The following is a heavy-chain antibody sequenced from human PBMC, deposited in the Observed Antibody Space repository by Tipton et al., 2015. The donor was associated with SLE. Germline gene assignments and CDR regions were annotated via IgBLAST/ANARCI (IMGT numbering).Heavy chain of an antibody. CDR1: GGSLNGYF. CDR3: ARGRRRMTTMVTAGGEFFRH. CDR2: VNHSGST. Sequence: TLSLTCAVYGGSLNGYFWSWFRQPPGKGLQWIGEVNHSGSTNYNPSLKTRVTISADTSKNQFFLKLNSVTAADTGVYFCARGRRRMTTMVTAGGEFFRHWGQGALVTVSS. V-gene: IGHV4-34*01. D-gene: IGHD4-23*01. J-gene: IGHJ1*01.